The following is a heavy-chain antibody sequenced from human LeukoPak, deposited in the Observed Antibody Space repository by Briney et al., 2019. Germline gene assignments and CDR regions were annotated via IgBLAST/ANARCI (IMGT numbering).Heavy chain of an antibody. CDR1: GFTFSSYS. CDR3: ARYGVVVAARDDLGYGMDV. CDR2: ISSSSSTI. J-gene: IGHJ6*02. Sequence: PGRSLRLSCAASGFTFSSYSMNWVRQAPGKGLEWVSYISSSSSTIYYADSVKGRFTISRDNAKNSLYLQMNSLRDEDTAVYYCARYGVVVAARDDLGYGMDVWGQGTTVTVSS. D-gene: IGHD2-15*01. V-gene: IGHV3-48*02.